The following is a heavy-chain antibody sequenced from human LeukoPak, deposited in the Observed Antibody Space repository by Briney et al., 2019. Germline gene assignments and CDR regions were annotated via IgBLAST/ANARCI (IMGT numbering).Heavy chain of an antibody. Sequence: ASVKVSCKASGYTFTSYGISWVRQAPGQGLEWMGWISAYNGNTNYAQKLQGRVTMTTGTSTSTAYMELRSLRSDDTAVYYCARDYAEQLVPPFDYWGQGTLVTVSS. CDR3: ARDYAEQLVPPFDY. CDR2: ISAYNGNT. J-gene: IGHJ4*02. V-gene: IGHV1-18*01. CDR1: GYTFTSYG. D-gene: IGHD6-13*01.